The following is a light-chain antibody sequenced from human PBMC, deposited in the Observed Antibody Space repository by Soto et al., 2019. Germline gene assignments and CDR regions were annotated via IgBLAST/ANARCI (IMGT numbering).Light chain of an antibody. V-gene: IGLV1-40*01. CDR3: QSYDSSVV. J-gene: IGLJ2*01. CDR2: GSS. CDR1: SSNIGAGYD. Sequence: QLVLTQPPSVSGAPGQGVTISCTGSSSNIGAGYDVHWYQQLPGTAPKLLIYGSSNRPSGVPDRFSGSKSGTSASLAITGLQAEDEADYCCQSYDSSVVFGGGTKLTVL.